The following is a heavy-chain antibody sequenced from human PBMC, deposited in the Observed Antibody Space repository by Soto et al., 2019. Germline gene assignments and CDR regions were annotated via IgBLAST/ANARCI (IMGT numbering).Heavy chain of an antibody. J-gene: IGHJ6*02. CDR3: ARDKDRQQLGGNYYYILDV. V-gene: IGHV1-69*12. CDR1: GGTFSTSA. Sequence: QVQLEQSGAEVKKPGSSVKVSCKASGGTFSTSAISWVRQAPGQGLEWMGGIMPSFRKTDYAQKFQGRVTVTADESTSTAYMELSGLRYGDTAVYYCARDKDRQQLGGNYYYILDVWGQGTTVTVSS. D-gene: IGHD3-3*02. CDR2: IMPSFRKT.